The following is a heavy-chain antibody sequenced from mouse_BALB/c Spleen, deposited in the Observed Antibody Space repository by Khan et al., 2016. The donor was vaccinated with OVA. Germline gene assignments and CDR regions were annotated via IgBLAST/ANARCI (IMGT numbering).Heavy chain of an antibody. CDR1: GYTFTDYN. Sequence: VQLQQSGPEVVKPGASVKISCKASGYTFTDYNMDWVTQRHGKSLEWIGYFFPNSGGSGYNQKFKTKATLTVNISSSTAYMDLHSLTSEDSAVYYCVRSGYGSFAFWGQGTLVTVSA. CDR2: FFPNSGGS. D-gene: IGHD1-2*01. CDR3: VRSGYGSFAF. V-gene: IGHV1S29*02. J-gene: IGHJ3*01.